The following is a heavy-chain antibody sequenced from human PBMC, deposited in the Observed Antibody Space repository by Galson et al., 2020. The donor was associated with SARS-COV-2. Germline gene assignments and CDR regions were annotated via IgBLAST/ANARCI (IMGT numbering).Heavy chain of an antibody. CDR3: ARGTRDVTMILMIATSASYYFDF. Sequence: SQTLSLTCAVYGGSFSGYYWVWIRQPPGKGLEWIGEISPSGSINYNPSLKSRVTMSRDMSKNQFSLRLRSLTAADTAMYFCARGTRDVTMILMIATSASYYFDFWGQGSLVAVSS. CDR1: GGSFSGYY. J-gene: IGHJ4*02. D-gene: IGHD2-21*01. V-gene: IGHV4-34*01. CDR2: ISPSGSI.